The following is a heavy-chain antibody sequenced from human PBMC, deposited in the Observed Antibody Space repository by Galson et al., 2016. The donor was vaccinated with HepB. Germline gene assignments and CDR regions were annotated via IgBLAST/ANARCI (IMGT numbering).Heavy chain of an antibody. J-gene: IGHJ6*02. CDR1: GFTFSIYA. CDR3: AKEGIREDLMEAEITFLDV. V-gene: IGHV3-23*01. D-gene: IGHD2-15*01. CDR2: IGGSGGKT. Sequence: SLRLSCAASGFTFSIYAMNWVRQAPGRGLQWVSGIGGSGGKTYYTDSVKGRFIMSRDNSHNTLYLLMNNLRVEDTAIYYCAKEGIREDLMEAEITFLDVWGQGTPVTVSS.